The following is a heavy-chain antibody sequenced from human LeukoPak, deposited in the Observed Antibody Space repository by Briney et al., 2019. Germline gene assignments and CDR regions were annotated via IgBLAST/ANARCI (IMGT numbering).Heavy chain of an antibody. D-gene: IGHD6-19*01. CDR2: ISGSGGST. Sequence: GGSLRLSCAASGFTFSGYGMSWVRQAPGKGLEWVSAISGSGGSTYYADSVKGRFTISRDNSKNTLYLQMNSLRAEDTAVYYCAKDLSGWLAYYFDYWGQGTLVTVSS. V-gene: IGHV3-23*01. J-gene: IGHJ4*02. CDR3: AKDLSGWLAYYFDY. CDR1: GFTFSGYG.